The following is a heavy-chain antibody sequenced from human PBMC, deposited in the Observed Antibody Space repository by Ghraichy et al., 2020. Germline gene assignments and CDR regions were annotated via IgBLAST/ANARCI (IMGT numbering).Heavy chain of an antibody. J-gene: IGHJ6*02. CDR3: ARDVVPSATKYGLAV. V-gene: IGHV4-59*01. CDR1: GGSISSYY. D-gene: IGHD2-2*01. Sequence: SETLSLTCTVSGGSISSYYWNWIRQPPGKGLEWIGYIYYSGSTNYNSSLKSRVTISVDPSKNQFSLKLSSVTAAATAVYYCARDVVPSATKYGLAVWGQGTTVTVSS. CDR2: IYYSGST.